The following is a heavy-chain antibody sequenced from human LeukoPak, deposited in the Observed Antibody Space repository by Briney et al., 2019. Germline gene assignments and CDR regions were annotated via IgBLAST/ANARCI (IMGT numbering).Heavy chain of an antibody. J-gene: IGHJ4*02. Sequence: PSETLSLTCAVYGGSFSGYYWSWIRQPPGKGLEWIGEINHSGSTNYNPSLKSRVTISVDTSKNQFSLKLSSVTAADTAVYYCARLTSGWYYSIDYWGQGTLVTVSS. CDR2: INHSGST. CDR3: ARLTSGWYYSIDY. CDR1: GGSFSGYY. D-gene: IGHD6-19*01. V-gene: IGHV4-34*01.